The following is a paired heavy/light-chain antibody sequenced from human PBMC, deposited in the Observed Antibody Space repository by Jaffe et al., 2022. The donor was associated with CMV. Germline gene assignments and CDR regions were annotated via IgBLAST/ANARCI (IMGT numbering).Light chain of an antibody. CDR2: AAS. CDR1: QGISSY. Sequence: DIQLTQSPSFLSASVGDRVTITCRASQGISSYLAWYQQKPGEVPKLLIYAASTLESGVPSRFSGSGSGTEFTLTVSSLQPEDFATYYCQQVNGFPLTFGGGTKVEVK. CDR3: QQVNGFPLT. V-gene: IGKV1-9*01. J-gene: IGKJ4*01.
Heavy chain of an antibody. CDR3: VKGRLPKPPETRHFDY. V-gene: IGHV3-23*04. CDR1: GFTFSSYA. J-gene: IGHJ4*02. Sequence: DVQLVESGEGLAQPGGSLRLSCAASGFTFSSYAMSWVRQTPGKGLEWVSIIGSDGGGIQYADSVKGRFTISRDNSKNSLYLQLTNLSAEDTALYYCVKGRLPKPPETRHFDYWGQGTPVTVSS. CDR2: IGSDGGGI.